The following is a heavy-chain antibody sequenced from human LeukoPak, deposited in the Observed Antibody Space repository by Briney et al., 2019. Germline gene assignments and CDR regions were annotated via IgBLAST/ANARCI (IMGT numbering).Heavy chain of an antibody. CDR3: AGDRWNYYFMDV. D-gene: IGHD4-23*01. J-gene: IGHJ6*03. CDR1: GFTFSSYW. Sequence: GGSLRLSCAASGFTFSSYWMHWVRQVPGKGLVWVSRINVDGIITSYAESVKGRFTISRDNAKNTVFLQMNSLRAEDTAVCYCAGDRWNYYFMDVWGKGTTVTVSS. V-gene: IGHV3-74*01. CDR2: INVDGIIT.